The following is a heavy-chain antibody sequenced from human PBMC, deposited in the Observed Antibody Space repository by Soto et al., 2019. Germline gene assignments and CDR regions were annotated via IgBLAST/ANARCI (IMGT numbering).Heavy chain of an antibody. D-gene: IGHD2-2*01. J-gene: IGHJ4*02. V-gene: IGHV3-33*01. Sequence: QVQLVESGGGVVQPGRSLRLSCAASGFTFSRYGMHWVRQAPGKGLEWVAVIWYDGSNKYYADSVKGRFTISRDNSKNTLYVQMNSLRAEDTAVYYCAREEWEYCSNNSCYYFDYWGQGTLVTVSS. CDR1: GFTFSRYG. CDR2: IWYDGSNK. CDR3: AREEWEYCSNNSCYYFDY.